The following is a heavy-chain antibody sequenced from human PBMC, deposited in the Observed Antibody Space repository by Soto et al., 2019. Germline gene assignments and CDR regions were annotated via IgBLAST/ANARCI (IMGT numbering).Heavy chain of an antibody. CDR2: IWYDGSNK. J-gene: IGHJ4*02. V-gene: IGHV3-33*08. Sequence: GXSLKLACEASGFTFSSYAIRWVRQAPGKGLEWVAVIWYDGSNKYYADSVKGRFTISRDNSKNTLYLQMKSLRAEDTAVYYCARDLNLGSFDYWGQGTLVTVSS. CDR3: ARDLNLGSFDY. CDR1: GFTFSSYA.